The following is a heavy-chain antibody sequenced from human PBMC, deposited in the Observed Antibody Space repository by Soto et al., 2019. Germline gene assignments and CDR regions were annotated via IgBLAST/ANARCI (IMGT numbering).Heavy chain of an antibody. D-gene: IGHD5-18*01. V-gene: IGHV4-34*01. J-gene: IGHJ3*02. Sequence: SETLSITCAVYGGSFSGYYWSWIRQPPGKGLEWIGEINHSGSTNYNPSLKSRVTISVDTSKNQFSLKLSSVTAADTAVYYCARGLKQLYSYGFYMGDAFDIWGQGRMVT. CDR1: GGSFSGYY. CDR3: ARGLKQLYSYGFYMGDAFDI. CDR2: INHSGST.